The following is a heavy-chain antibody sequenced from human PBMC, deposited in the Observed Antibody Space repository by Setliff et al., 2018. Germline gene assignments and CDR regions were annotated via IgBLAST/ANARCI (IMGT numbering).Heavy chain of an antibody. D-gene: IGHD3-10*01. CDR3: ARVDFTMIQGVLGL. V-gene: IGHV4-39*07. CDR2: FSYSGNP. J-gene: IGHJ1*01. Sequence: KASETLSLTCSVSGDSITTDNYFWGWIRQTPGKGLEWIGSFSYSGNPHYHPSLRSRVTISGDMSKNQFSLKLTSVTAADTAVYYCARVDFTMIQGVLGLWGQGTLVTVSS. CDR1: GDSITTDNYF.